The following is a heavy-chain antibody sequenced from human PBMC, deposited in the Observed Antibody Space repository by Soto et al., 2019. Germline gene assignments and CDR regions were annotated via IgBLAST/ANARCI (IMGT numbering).Heavy chain of an antibody. D-gene: IGHD6-6*01. CDR1: GFTFSSYA. J-gene: IGHJ4*02. Sequence: EVQLLESGGGLVRPGGSLRLSCAASGFTFSSYAMNWVRQAPGKGLEWVSTISGSGGDTYYADSVKGRFSISRDNSKYTLSLQMESLRAEDTAVYYCAKGGRSSSGLDFDYWGQGTLVTVSS. CDR2: ISGSGGDT. CDR3: AKGGRSSSGLDFDY. V-gene: IGHV3-23*01.